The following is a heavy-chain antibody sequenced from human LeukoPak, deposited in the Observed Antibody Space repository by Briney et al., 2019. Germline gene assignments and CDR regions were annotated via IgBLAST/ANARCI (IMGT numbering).Heavy chain of an antibody. J-gene: IGHJ5*02. CDR1: GYTFTGYY. CDR3: ARGGWIAAAGTGGVWFDP. Sequence: SVKVSCKASGYTFTGYYMHWVRQAPGQGLEWMGWISAYNGNTNYAQKLQGRVTITTDTSTSTAYMELRSLRSDDTAVYYCARGGWIAAAGTGGVWFDPWGQGTLVTVSS. CDR2: ISAYNGNT. D-gene: IGHD6-13*01. V-gene: IGHV1-18*04.